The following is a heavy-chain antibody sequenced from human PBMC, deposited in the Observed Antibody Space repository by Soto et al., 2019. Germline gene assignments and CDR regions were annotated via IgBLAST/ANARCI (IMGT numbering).Heavy chain of an antibody. D-gene: IGHD1-7*01. CDR3: ARQTGTTVWFDP. V-gene: IGHV4-59*08. J-gene: IGHJ5*02. Sequence: SETLSLTCTVSGGSISSYYWSWIRQPPGKGLEWIGYIYYSGSTNYNPSLKSRVTISVDTSKNQFSLKLSSVTAADTAVYYCARQTGTTVWFDPWGQGTLVTVSS. CDR1: GGSISSYY. CDR2: IYYSGST.